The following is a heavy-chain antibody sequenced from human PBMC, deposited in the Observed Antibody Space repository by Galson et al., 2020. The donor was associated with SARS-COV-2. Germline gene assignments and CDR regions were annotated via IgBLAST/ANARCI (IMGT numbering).Heavy chain of an antibody. J-gene: IGHJ4*02. V-gene: IGHV5-51*01. CDR1: GYSFTNYW. CDR2: IYPDDSDT. CDR3: TRRFHRDGYNYEIDY. D-gene: IGHD5-12*01. Sequence: GESLKISCKGSGYSFTNYWIGWVRQMPGKGLEWMGIIYPDDSDTRYSPSFQGQVTISADNSISTAYLQWSSLKASDTAMYYCTRRFHRDGYNYEIDYWGQGTLVTGSS.